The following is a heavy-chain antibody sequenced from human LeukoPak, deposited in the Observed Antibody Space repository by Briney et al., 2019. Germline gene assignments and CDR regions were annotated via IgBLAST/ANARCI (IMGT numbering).Heavy chain of an antibody. D-gene: IGHD3-10*01. CDR2: ISWNSGSI. CDR3: AKGEPNYASGFDY. Sequence: GGSLRLSCAASGFTFDGYAMHWVRQVPGKGLEWVSGISWNSGSIGYADSVKGRFTISRDNAKNSLFLQMNSLRAEDTALYYCAKGEPNYASGFDYWGQGTLVTVSS. V-gene: IGHV3-9*01. CDR1: GFTFDGYA. J-gene: IGHJ4*02.